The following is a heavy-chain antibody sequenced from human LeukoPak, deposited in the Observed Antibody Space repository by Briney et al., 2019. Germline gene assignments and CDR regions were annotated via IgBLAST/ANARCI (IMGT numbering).Heavy chain of an antibody. J-gene: IGHJ6*02. CDR3: AKDTQWQYNSGMDV. D-gene: IGHD1-1*01. CDR1: GFTFSNYA. Sequence: QPGGSLRLSCAASGFTFSNYALSWVRQAPGKGLEWVSAISGRGGSPYYADSVKGRFTISRDNSKNTLYLQMNSLRAEDTAVFYCAKDTQWQYNSGMDVWGQGTTVTVSS. CDR2: ISGRGGSP. V-gene: IGHV3-23*01.